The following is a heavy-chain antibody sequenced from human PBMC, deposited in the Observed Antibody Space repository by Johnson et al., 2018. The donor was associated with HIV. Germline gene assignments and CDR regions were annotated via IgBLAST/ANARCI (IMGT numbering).Heavy chain of an antibody. Sequence: VQLVESGGGVVQPGGSLRLSCAASGFTFSNAWMSWVRQAPGKGLEWVGRIKCKTDAGTTDYAAPVKGRFTISRDDSKNTLYLQMNSLKTEDTAVYYCTTDIASGADAFDIWGQGTMVTVSS. V-gene: IGHV3-15*01. J-gene: IGHJ3*02. CDR3: TTDIASGADAFDI. D-gene: IGHD6-13*01. CDR2: IKCKTDAGTT. CDR1: GFTFSNAW.